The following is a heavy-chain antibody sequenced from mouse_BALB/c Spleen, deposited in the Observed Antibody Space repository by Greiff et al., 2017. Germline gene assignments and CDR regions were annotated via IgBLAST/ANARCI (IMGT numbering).Heavy chain of an antibody. V-gene: IGHV5-12-2*01. Sequence: EVQLVESGGGLVQPGGSLKLSCAASGFTFSSYTMSWVRQTPEKRLEWVAYISNGGGSTYYPDTVKGRFTISRDNAKNTLYLQMSSLKSEDTAMYYCAREGIYYYGSSPFAYWGQGTLVTVSA. CDR1: GFTFSSYT. CDR2: ISNGGGST. D-gene: IGHD1-1*01. J-gene: IGHJ3*01. CDR3: AREGIYYYGSSPFAY.